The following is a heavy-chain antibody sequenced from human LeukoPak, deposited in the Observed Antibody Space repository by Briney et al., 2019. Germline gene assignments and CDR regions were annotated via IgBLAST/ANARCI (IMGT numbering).Heavy chain of an antibody. CDR3: AKLAVTTCMDV. D-gene: IGHD4-17*01. J-gene: IGHJ6*02. CDR2: ISYDGSNK. Sequence: GGSLRLSCAASGFTFSSYGMHGVRQAPGKGLDWVAVISYDGSNKYYADSVKGRFTISRDNSKNTLYLQMNSLRAEDTAVYYCAKLAVTTCMDVWGQGTTVTVSS. CDR1: GFTFSSYG. V-gene: IGHV3-30*18.